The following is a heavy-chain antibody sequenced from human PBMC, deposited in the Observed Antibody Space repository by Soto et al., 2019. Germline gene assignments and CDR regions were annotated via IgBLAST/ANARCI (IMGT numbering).Heavy chain of an antibody. CDR3: ARDRILGGLDV. Sequence: PSETLSLTCTVSGGSVSSGSFYWTWIRQPPGKGLEWIGYIYNSETTSYNPSLKRRVTMLVDTSKNQFSLILTSVTAADTAVYYCARDRILGGLDVWGQGTTVTV. D-gene: IGHD7-27*01. J-gene: IGHJ6*02. CDR2: IYNSETT. V-gene: IGHV4-61*01. CDR1: GGSVSSGSFY.